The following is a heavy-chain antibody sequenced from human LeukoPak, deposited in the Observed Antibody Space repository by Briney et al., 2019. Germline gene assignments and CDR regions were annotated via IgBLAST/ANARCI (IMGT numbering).Heavy chain of an antibody. V-gene: IGHV3-23*01. J-gene: IGHJ4*02. CDR2: ISGSGRST. D-gene: IGHD4-17*01. Sequence: GGSLRLSCAASGFTFNNYAMSWVRQAPGKGLEWVSAISGSGRSTYYADSVKGRFTISRDNSKNTLYLQMNSLRAEDTAVYYCAKDVDNGDYVVYWGQGTLVTVSS. CDR1: GFTFNNYA. CDR3: AKDVDNGDYVVY.